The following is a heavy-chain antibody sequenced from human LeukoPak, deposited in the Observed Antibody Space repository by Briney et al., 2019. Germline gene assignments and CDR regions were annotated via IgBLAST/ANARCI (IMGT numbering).Heavy chain of an antibody. CDR3: ARTCSSSSCYMVH. CDR1: GYTFDNFG. J-gene: IGHJ4*02. CDR2: ISVYNGNT. Sequence: ASVKVSCKASGYTFDNFGIPWVRQAPGQGLEWMGWISVYNGNTNYAQNLQGRVTLTTDTSTSTAYMELRSLRSDDTALYYCARTCSSSSCYMVHWGQGTLVTVSS. V-gene: IGHV1-18*01. D-gene: IGHD2-2*02.